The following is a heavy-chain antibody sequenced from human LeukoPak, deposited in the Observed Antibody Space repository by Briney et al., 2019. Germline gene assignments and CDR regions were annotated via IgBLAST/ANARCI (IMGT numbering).Heavy chain of an antibody. J-gene: IGHJ4*02. Sequence: SETLSLTSTVSGGSISNYYWSWIRRPPGKGLEWIGYIYHSGATNYNPSLRSRVTISVDTSNNQFSLNLRSVTAADTAIYYCARKSPTSGSYGWYFDYWGQGALVTVSS. D-gene: IGHD1-26*01. V-gene: IGHV4-59*01. CDR3: ARKSPTSGSYGWYFDY. CDR1: GGSISNYY. CDR2: IYHSGAT.